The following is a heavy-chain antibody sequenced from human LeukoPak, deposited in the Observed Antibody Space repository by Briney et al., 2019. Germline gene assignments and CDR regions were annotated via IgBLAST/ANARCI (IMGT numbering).Heavy chain of an antibody. CDR1: GYTFTGYY. CDR3: ARACWSGYYHDY. CDR2: INPNSGGT. V-gene: IGHV1-2*02. Sequence: ASVKVSRKASGYTFTGYYMHWVRQAPGQGLEWMGWINPNSGGTNYAQKFQGRVTMTRDTSISTAYMELSRLRSDDTAVYYCARACWSGYYHDYWGQGTLVTVSS. J-gene: IGHJ4*02. D-gene: IGHD3-3*01.